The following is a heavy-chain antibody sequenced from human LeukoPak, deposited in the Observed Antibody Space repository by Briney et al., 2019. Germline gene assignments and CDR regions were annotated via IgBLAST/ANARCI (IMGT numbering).Heavy chain of an antibody. CDR1: GFTVSSNY. CDR2: IYSGGST. D-gene: IGHD1-26*01. CDR3: ARNSGSYFPYFDY. V-gene: IGHV3-66*02. J-gene: IGHJ4*02. Sequence: GGSLRLSCAASGFTVSSNYMSWVRQAPGKGLERVSVIYSGGSTYYADSVKGRFTISRDNSKNTLYLQMNSLRAEDTAVYYCARNSGSYFPYFDYWGQGTLVTVSS.